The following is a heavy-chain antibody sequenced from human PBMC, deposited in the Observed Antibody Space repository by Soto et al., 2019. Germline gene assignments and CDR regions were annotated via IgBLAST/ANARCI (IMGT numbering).Heavy chain of an antibody. J-gene: IGHJ4*02. CDR1: GFTFSTSW. CDR2: INGDGSEE. Sequence: ESGGVLVQPGGYLRVSCAASGFTFSTSWMNWVRQAPGKGLEWVANINGDGSEEYYVDSVRGRLTISRDNVKNSLFLQMNSLRAEDTAVYYCAAGFPPDYWGQGTLVTVSS. V-gene: IGHV3-7*01. CDR3: AAGFPPDY. D-gene: IGHD3-10*01.